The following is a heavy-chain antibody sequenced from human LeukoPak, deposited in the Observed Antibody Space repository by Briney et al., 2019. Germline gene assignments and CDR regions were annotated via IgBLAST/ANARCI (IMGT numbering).Heavy chain of an antibody. J-gene: IGHJ6*03. D-gene: IGHD2-21*02. CDR3: ARGVVTDDYYMDV. V-gene: IGHV4-61*02. Sequence: SETLSLTCSVSGGSITSGLYYWTWIRQPAGKGLEWIGRLYTNDNTNYDPSLESRVSMSVDTSKSQFYLQLTSVTAADTAVYFCARGVVTDDYYMDVWGKGITVIVSS. CDR1: GGSITSGLYY. CDR2: LYTNDNT.